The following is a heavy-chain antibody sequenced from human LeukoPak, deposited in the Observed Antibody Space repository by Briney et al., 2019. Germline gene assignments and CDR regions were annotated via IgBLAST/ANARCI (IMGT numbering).Heavy chain of an antibody. CDR1: GGSISSYY. V-gene: IGHV4-59*01. Sequence: PSETLSLTCTVSGGSISSYYWSWIRQPPGKGLEWIGYIYYSGSTNYNPSLKSRVTISVDTSKNQFSLKLNSVTAADTAVYYCARDIQPLDVDDAFDIWGQGTMVTVSS. D-gene: IGHD1-1*01. J-gene: IGHJ3*02. CDR2: IYYSGST. CDR3: ARDIQPLDVDDAFDI.